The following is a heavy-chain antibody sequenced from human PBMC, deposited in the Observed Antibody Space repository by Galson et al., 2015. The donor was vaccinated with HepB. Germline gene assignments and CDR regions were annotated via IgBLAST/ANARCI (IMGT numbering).Heavy chain of an antibody. CDR3: ARASSGWTYDY. D-gene: IGHD6-19*01. J-gene: IGHJ4*02. CDR1: GYTFTDYG. CDR2: ISAYNGDT. Sequence: SVKVSCKASGYTFTDYGISWVRRAPGQGLEWMGWISAYNGDTNYAQKLQGRVTMTTDTSTSTAYMELRSLRSDDTAVYYCARASSGWTYDYWGQGTLVTVSS. V-gene: IGHV1-18*01.